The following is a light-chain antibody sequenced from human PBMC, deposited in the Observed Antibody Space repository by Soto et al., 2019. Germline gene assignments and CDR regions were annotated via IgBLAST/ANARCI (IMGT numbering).Light chain of an antibody. Sequence: QSALTQPASVSGSPGQSITISCSGTSSDVGSYNSVSWYQQHPDKAPKLMIYDVNKRPSGVSNRFSGSKSGNTASLTISGLQAEDEADYYCCSYAGSYIFVVFGGGTKVTVL. CDR3: CSYAGSYIFVV. J-gene: IGLJ2*01. CDR2: DVN. CDR1: SSDVGSYNS. V-gene: IGLV2-23*02.